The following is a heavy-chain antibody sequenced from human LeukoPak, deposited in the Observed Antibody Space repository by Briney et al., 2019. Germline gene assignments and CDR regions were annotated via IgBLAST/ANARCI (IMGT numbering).Heavy chain of an antibody. D-gene: IGHD6-25*01. J-gene: IGHJ4*02. CDR3: AKDRDGWFSGSDAFDY. V-gene: IGHV3-23*01. CDR1: GFSFSSVA. CDR2: ISGSGGGT. Sequence: GGSLRLSCAASGFSFSSVAMSWVRQAPGKGLEWLSLISGSGGGTYYADSVRGRVTISRDTSRNTLYLQMNSLRAEDTAVYYCAKDRDGWFSGSDAFDYWGQGTPVTVSS.